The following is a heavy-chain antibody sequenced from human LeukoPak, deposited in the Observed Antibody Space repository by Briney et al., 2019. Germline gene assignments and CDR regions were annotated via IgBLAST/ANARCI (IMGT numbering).Heavy chain of an antibody. Sequence: SVKVSCKASGGTFSSYAISWVRQAPGQGLEWMGGIIPIFGTANYAQKFQGRVTITADESTSTAYMELSSLRSEDTAVYYCARVVTPEYYYYYYMDVWGKGTTVAISS. D-gene: IGHD4-23*01. J-gene: IGHJ6*03. V-gene: IGHV1-69*13. CDR1: GGTFSSYA. CDR3: ARVVTPEYYYYYYMDV. CDR2: IIPIFGTA.